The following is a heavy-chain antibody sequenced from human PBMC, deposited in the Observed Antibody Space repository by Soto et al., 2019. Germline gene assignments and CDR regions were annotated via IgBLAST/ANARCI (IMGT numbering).Heavy chain of an antibody. Sequence: LKISCKGSGYNFAGYWIAWVRQMSGKGLELMGIIYPSDSDTRYRPSFQGQVTISADKSISSAYLQWSSLRASDTAMYYCARGGVSTRTFDYWGQGTPVTVSS. D-gene: IGHD3-3*01. CDR3: ARGGVSTRTFDY. V-gene: IGHV5-51*01. J-gene: IGHJ4*02. CDR1: GYNFAGYW. CDR2: IYPSDSDT.